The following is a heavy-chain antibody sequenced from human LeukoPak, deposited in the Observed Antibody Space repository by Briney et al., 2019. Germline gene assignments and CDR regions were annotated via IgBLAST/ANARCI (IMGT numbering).Heavy chain of an antibody. D-gene: IGHD3-10*02. CDR1: GFTFDDYG. Sequence: GGSLRLSCAASGFTFDDYGMTWVRQVPAKELQWVSSIGSDNKRHYSESVQSCFAITRDNSKNNQFSQLLTLRAEATTPYYYARELHYYVAMDVCGQGTTVTVSS. CDR2: IGSDNKR. J-gene: IGHJ6*02. CDR3: ARELHYYVAMDV. V-gene: IGHV3-20*04.